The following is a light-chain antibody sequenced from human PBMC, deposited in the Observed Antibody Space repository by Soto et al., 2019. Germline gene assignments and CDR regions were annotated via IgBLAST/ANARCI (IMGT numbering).Light chain of an antibody. CDR3: CSFAGSYSYV. J-gene: IGLJ1*01. CDR2: DVT. Sequence: QSVLTQPRSVSASPGQSVTISCTGTSGDVGRYDYVSWYQQHPGKAPKLIVYDVTERPSGVPDRFSGSKSGNTASLTISGLQAEDEADYSCCSFAGSYSYVFGTGTRSPS. V-gene: IGLV2-11*01. CDR1: SGDVGRYDY.